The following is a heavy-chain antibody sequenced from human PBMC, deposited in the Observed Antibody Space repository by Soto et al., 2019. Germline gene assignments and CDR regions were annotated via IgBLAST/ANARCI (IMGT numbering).Heavy chain of an antibody. D-gene: IGHD3-22*01. Sequence: GASVKVSCKASGYTFTSYYMHWVRQAPGQGFEWMGIINPSGGSTSYAQKFQGRVTMTRDTSTSTVYMELSSLRSEDTAVYYCARDLYYDSSGYSHPNWFEPWGQGTLVTVSS. J-gene: IGHJ5*02. CDR1: GYTFTSYY. V-gene: IGHV1-46*01. CDR3: ARDLYYDSSGYSHPNWFEP. CDR2: INPSGGST.